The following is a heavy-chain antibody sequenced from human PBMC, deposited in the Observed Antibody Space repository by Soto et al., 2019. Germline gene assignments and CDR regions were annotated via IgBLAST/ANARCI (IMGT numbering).Heavy chain of an antibody. Sequence: QVQLQESGPGLVKPSQTLSLTCTVSGGSISSGGLYWSWIRQHPGKGLEWIGYIFSSGSTYYNPSLKSRVSISVDTSKNQFSLKLSSVTAADTAVYYCAREEGGGYDHRWFDPWGQGTLVTVSS. CDR1: GGSISSGGLY. J-gene: IGHJ5*02. V-gene: IGHV4-31*03. CDR2: IFSSGST. CDR3: AREEGGGYDHRWFDP. D-gene: IGHD5-12*01.